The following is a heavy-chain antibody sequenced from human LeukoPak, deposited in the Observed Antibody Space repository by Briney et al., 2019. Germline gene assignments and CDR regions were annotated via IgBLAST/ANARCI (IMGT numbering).Heavy chain of an antibody. J-gene: IGHJ3*02. Sequence: PGGSLRLSCAASGFTFDDYAMHWVRHAPGKGLEWVSGISWNSGSIGYADSVKGRFTISRDNAKNSLYLQMSSLRAEDTAVYYCVRDRYDVLTGYNDAFDIWGHGTLVAVSS. CDR1: GFTFDDYA. CDR3: VRDRYDVLTGYNDAFDI. V-gene: IGHV3-9*01. CDR2: ISWNSGSI. D-gene: IGHD3-9*01.